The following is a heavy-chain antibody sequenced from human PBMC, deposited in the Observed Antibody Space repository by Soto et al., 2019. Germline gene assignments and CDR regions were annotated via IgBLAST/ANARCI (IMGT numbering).Heavy chain of an antibody. J-gene: IGHJ4*02. Sequence: QVQLVQSGAEVRKPGSSVKVSCKASGDTFSFYSIHWVRQAPGLGLEWMGRINPILSMSNYAQRFQGRVTITADKSTSTAYMMLSGLSSEDTAIYYCASSYGSGYRAFDYWCQGALVTVSS. CDR2: INPILSMS. CDR1: GDTFSFYS. V-gene: IGHV1-69*02. CDR3: ASSYGSGYRAFDY. D-gene: IGHD3-10*01.